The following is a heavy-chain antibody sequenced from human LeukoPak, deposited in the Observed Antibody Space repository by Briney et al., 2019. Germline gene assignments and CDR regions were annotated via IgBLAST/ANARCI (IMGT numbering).Heavy chain of an antibody. J-gene: IGHJ6*02. CDR3: ARFKEYGMDV. Sequence: SETLSLTCTVSGGSISSNYWSWIRQPPGRGLEWIGYIYYSGSTNYNPSLKSRVTISVDTPKNQFSLKLSSVTAADTAVYYCARFKEYGMDVWGQGTTVTVSS. CDR2: IYYSGST. V-gene: IGHV4-59*01. CDR1: GGSISSNY.